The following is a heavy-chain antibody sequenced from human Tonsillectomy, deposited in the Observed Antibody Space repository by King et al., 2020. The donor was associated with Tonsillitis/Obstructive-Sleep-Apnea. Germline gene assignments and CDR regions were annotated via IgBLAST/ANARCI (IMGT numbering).Heavy chain of an antibody. Sequence: VQLVESGGGLVKPGGSLRLSCAASGFTFSDYYMSWIRQAPGKGLEWVSYISSSSSFRNYADSVKGRFTISRDNAKNSLYLQMNSLRAEDTAVYYCADLAAEGYYYYMDVWGKGTTVTVSS. CDR3: ADLAAEGYYYYMDV. V-gene: IGHV3-11*05. CDR1: GFTFSDYY. CDR2: ISSSSSFR. D-gene: IGHD6-13*01. J-gene: IGHJ6*03.